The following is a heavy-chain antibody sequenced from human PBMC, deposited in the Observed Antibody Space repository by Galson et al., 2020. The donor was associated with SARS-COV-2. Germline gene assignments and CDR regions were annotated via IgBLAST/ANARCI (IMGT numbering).Heavy chain of an antibody. J-gene: IGHJ4*02. V-gene: IGHV3-33*01. Sequence: GESLKISCAASEFTFSSHAMHWVRQAPGKGLEWVAQIFFDGSDKYYGDSVKGRFTISRDSSKNTVYLQMNNLRADDTAVYYCARDGQTSSGWAFDYWGQGTLVTVSS. CDR2: IFFDGSDK. CDR3: ARDGQTSSGWAFDY. D-gene: IGHD6-19*01. CDR1: EFTFSSHA.